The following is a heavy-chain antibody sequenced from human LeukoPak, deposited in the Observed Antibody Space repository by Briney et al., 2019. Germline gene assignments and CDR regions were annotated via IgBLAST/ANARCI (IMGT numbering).Heavy chain of an antibody. CDR2: IYYSGST. Sequence: PSETLSLTCTVSGGSISSSGYYWGWVRQPPGKGLEWIASIYYSGSTYYNPSLKSRVTISVDTSKNQLSLKLSSLTAADTAVYYCARHEYSGSYYGLSWFDPWGQGTLVTVSS. D-gene: IGHD1-26*01. V-gene: IGHV4-39*01. J-gene: IGHJ5*02. CDR1: GGSISSSGYY. CDR3: ARHEYSGSYYGLSWFDP.